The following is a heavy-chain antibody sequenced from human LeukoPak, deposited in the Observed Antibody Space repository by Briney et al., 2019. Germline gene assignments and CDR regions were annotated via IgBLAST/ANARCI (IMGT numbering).Heavy chain of an antibody. J-gene: IGHJ4*02. CDR3: TSAPRNNCGENF. CDR1: GFSFSNFG. V-gene: IGHV3-33*01. D-gene: IGHD1-20*01. Sequence: GGSLRLSCAASGFSFSNFGMYWVRQAPGKGLEWVAVIWYDGNNNLFADSVKGRFTISRDNSKNMLYLHMSSLRVEDTAVYYCTSAPRNNCGENFWGQGTLVTVSS. CDR2: IWYDGNNN.